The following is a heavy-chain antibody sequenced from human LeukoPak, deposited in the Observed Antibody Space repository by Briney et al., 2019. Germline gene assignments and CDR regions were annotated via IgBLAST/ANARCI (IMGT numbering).Heavy chain of an antibody. CDR1: GFTFSSYW. V-gene: IGHV3-7*01. CDR3: AREAIMVRGVIIDY. CDR2: IKQDGSEK. Sequence: PGGSLRLSCAASGFTFSSYWISWVRQAPGKGLEWVANIKQDGSEKYYVDSVKGRFTISRDNAKNSLYLQMNSLRAEDTAVYYCAREAIMVRGVIIDYWGQGTLVTVSS. D-gene: IGHD3-10*01. J-gene: IGHJ4*02.